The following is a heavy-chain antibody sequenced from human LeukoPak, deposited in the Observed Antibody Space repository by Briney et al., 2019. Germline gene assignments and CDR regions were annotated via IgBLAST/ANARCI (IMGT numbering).Heavy chain of an antibody. Sequence: SETLSLTCTVSSGSISGFHWSWIRQPPGKGLEWIGYIYYSGSTSYNPSLKSRVTISVDTSKNQFSLKLSSVTAADTAVYYCARLGPGAPDASWFDPWGQGTLVIVSS. V-gene: IGHV4-59*01. CDR2: IYYSGST. CDR1: SGSISGFH. CDR3: ARLGPGAPDASWFDP. D-gene: IGHD2-2*01. J-gene: IGHJ5*02.